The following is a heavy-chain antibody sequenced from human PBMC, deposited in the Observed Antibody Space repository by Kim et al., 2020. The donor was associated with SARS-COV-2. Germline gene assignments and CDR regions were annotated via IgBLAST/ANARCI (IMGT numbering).Heavy chain of an antibody. CDR2: ISDSGDNT. CDR3: AKDEFEVDY. V-gene: IGHV3-23*01. J-gene: IGHJ4*02. D-gene: IGHD3-10*01. Sequence: GGSLRLSCAASGFTFSSYAMSWVRQAPGKGLEWVSAISDSGDNTYYADSVKGRFTTSRDNSKNTLYLQMNSLRAEDTAVYYFAKDEFEVDYWGQGTRVTVSP. CDR1: GFTFSSYA.